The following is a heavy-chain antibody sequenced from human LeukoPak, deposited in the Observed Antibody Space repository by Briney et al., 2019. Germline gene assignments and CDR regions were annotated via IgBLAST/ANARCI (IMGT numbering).Heavy chain of an antibody. Sequence: GGSLRLSCAASGFTFSSFALSWVRQAPGKGLEWVSYIRSSGNTIYYADSVKGRFTISRDNAKNSVYLQMNSLRDEDTAVYYCARYGSYPEAFDYWGQGTLVTVSS. CDR3: ARYGSYPEAFDY. CDR2: IRSSGNTI. D-gene: IGHD1-26*01. CDR1: GFTFSSFA. J-gene: IGHJ4*02. V-gene: IGHV3-48*02.